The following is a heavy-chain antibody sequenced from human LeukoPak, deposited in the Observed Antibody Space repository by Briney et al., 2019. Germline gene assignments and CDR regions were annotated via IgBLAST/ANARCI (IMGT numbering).Heavy chain of an antibody. CDR3: ASTTRLEPYYFDY. CDR1: GGSISSYS. J-gene: IGHJ4*02. V-gene: IGHV4-59*01. CDR2: IYYSGSP. D-gene: IGHD1-14*01. Sequence: SETLSLTCTVSGGSISSYSWSWIRQPPGKGLEWIGYIYYSGSPNYNPSLKSRVTMSLDTSKKQFSLKLVSVTAADTAVYYCASTTRLEPYYFDYWGQGTLVTVSS.